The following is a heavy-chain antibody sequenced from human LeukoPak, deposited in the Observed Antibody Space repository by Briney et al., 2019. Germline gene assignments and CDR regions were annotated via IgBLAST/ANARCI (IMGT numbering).Heavy chain of an antibody. CDR2: IYPGDSDT. CDR1: GYSFTSYW. CDR3: ARHLSPTRRDGCNSPLDY. Sequence: GESLKISCKGSGYSFTSYWIGWVRQMPGKGLEWMGIIYPGDSDTRYSPSFQGQVTISADKSISTAYLQWSSLKASDTAMYYCARHLSPTRRDGCNSPLDYWGREPWSPSPQ. J-gene: IGHJ4*02. V-gene: IGHV5-51*01. D-gene: IGHD5-24*01.